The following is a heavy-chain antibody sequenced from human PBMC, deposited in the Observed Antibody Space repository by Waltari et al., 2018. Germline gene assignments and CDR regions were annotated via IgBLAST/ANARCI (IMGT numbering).Heavy chain of an antibody. V-gene: IGHV3-48*04. CDR1: GFTFSSYS. Sequence: EVQLVESGGGLVQPGGSLRLSCAASGFTFSSYSMNWVRQAPGKGLEWVSYISSSSSTIYYADSVKGRFTISRDNAKNSLYLQMNSLRAEDTAVYYCARDAGYCSSTSCHHFDYWGQGTLVTVSS. J-gene: IGHJ4*02. D-gene: IGHD2-2*01. CDR3: ARDAGYCSSTSCHHFDY. CDR2: ISSSSSTI.